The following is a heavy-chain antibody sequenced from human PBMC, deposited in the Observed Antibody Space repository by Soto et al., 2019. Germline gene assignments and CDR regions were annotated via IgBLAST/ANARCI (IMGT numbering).Heavy chain of an antibody. CDR2: ISYSGRT. V-gene: IGHV4-59*12. J-gene: IGHJ3*02. CDR3: ARRITMVRGVTSDAFDI. D-gene: IGHD3-10*01. Sequence: SETLSLTCTVSGGSISSYYWSWIRQPPGKGLEWIGYISYSGRTNYNPSLKGRVTISVDTSKNQFSLKLSSVTAADTAVYYCARRITMVRGVTSDAFDIWGQGTMVTVSS. CDR1: GGSISSYY.